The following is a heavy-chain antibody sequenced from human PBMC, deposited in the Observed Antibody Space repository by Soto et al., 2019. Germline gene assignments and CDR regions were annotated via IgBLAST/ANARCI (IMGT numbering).Heavy chain of an antibody. D-gene: IGHD3-9*01. CDR1: GFRFDDYA. V-gene: IGHV3-9*01. CDR2: ITWNSNNV. Sequence: EGQLVESGGDLVQPGRSLRLSCAASGFRFDDYAMHWVRQAPGKGLEWVSGITWNSNNVGYVDSVKGRFTISRDNAKNSLYLQMDALTPEDTAFCYCAKDSAYDILTGYAFDIWGQGTMVTVSS. J-gene: IGHJ3*02. CDR3: AKDSAYDILTGYAFDI.